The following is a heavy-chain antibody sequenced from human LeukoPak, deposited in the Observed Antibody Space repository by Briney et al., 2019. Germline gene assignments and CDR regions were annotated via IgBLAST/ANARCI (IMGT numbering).Heavy chain of an antibody. D-gene: IGHD1-26*01. CDR1: GGSISSYY. J-gene: IGHJ4*02. Sequence: SETLSLTCTVSGGSISSYYWSWIRQPPGKGLEWIGYIYYSGSTNYNPSLKSRVTISVDTPKNQFSLKLSSVTAAPTVLYYCARGFTTWEWGKGTLVTVSS. CDR2: IYYSGST. CDR3: ARGFTTWE. V-gene: IGHV4-59*01.